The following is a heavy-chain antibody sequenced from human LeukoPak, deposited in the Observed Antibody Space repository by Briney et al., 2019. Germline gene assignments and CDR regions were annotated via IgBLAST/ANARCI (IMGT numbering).Heavy chain of an antibody. D-gene: IGHD2-21*01. Sequence: GGSLRLSCAASGFTFSDYYMTWIRQAPGKGLEWVSVITSGGTSIYYADSVKGRFTISRDNAKKLLFLQMNSLRAEDTAVYYCARDPLRGDGYTFDSWGQGTLVTVSS. CDR2: ITSGGTSI. CDR1: GFTFSDYY. CDR3: ARDPLRGDGYTFDS. V-gene: IGHV3-11*04. J-gene: IGHJ4*02.